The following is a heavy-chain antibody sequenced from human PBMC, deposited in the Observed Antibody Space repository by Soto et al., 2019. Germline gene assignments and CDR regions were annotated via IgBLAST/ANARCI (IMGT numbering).Heavy chain of an antibody. CDR2: ISDGGGST. D-gene: IGHD3-10*01. CDR3: AQRPFGYGTYIYAY. CDR1: GFTFSNHA. J-gene: IGHJ4*02. V-gene: IGHV3-23*01. Sequence: HPGGSLRLSCVASGFTFSNHAMSWVRQAPGKGLEWVSAISDGGGSTYYADSVKGRFAISRDNSKKTLYLQMNSLRAEDTAVYYFAQRPFGYGTYIYAYWSQGALVTVSS.